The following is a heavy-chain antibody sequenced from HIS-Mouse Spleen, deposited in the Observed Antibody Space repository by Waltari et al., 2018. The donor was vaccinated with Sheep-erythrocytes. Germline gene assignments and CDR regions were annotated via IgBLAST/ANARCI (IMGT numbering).Heavy chain of an antibody. Sequence: QVQLVQSGAEVKKPGASVKVSCKASGYTFTGYYMHWVRQAPGQGLEWRGGINPNSGGTNKAQKIQGRGTMTRDTSIRTAYMELSRLRSDDTAVYYCARGYCSSTSCYGYFQHWGQGTLVTVSS. J-gene: IGHJ1*01. V-gene: IGHV1-2*02. CDR3: ARGYCSSTSCYGYFQH. D-gene: IGHD2-2*01. CDR2: INPNSGGT. CDR1: GYTFTGYY.